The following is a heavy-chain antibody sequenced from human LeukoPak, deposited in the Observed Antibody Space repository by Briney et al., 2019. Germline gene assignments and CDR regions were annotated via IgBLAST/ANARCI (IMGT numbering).Heavy chain of an antibody. J-gene: IGHJ4*02. Sequence: GASVKVSCKASGYTFTGYYMHWVRQAPGQGLEWMGWINPNSGDTNYVQKFQGRVTMTRDTSINTAHMELSRLRTDDTAVYYCAKNPYEYYFDYWGQGTLVTVSS. CDR3: AKNPYEYYFDY. CDR2: INPNSGDT. V-gene: IGHV1-2*02. CDR1: GYTFTGYY. D-gene: IGHD5-12*01.